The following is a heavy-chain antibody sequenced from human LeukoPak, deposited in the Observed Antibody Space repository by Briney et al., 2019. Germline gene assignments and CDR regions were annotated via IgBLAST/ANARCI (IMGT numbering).Heavy chain of an antibody. V-gene: IGHV3-21*01. CDR3: ARESYQDAFDI. Sequence: GGSLRLSCAASGFAFSSYSMNWVRQAPGKGLEWVSSISSSSSYIYYADSVKGRFTISRDNAKNSLYLQMNSLRAEDTAVYYCARESYQDAFDIWGQGTMVTVSS. D-gene: IGHD1-26*01. CDR2: ISSSSSYI. CDR1: GFAFSSYS. J-gene: IGHJ3*02.